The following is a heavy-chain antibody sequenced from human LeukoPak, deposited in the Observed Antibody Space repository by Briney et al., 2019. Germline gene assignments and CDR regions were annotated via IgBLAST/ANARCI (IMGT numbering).Heavy chain of an antibody. V-gene: IGHV3-23*01. J-gene: IGHJ4*02. Sequence: GGSLRLSCVASGFTFSSYAMSWVRQAPGKGLEWVSVISGSGGSTYYADSVKGRFTISRDDSKNTLYLQMNSLRAEDTAVYYCAKVSRCCSGGSCYYHPFDYWGQGTLVTVSS. CDR2: ISGSGGST. CDR3: AKVSRCCSGGSCYYHPFDY. CDR1: GFTFSSYA. D-gene: IGHD2-15*01.